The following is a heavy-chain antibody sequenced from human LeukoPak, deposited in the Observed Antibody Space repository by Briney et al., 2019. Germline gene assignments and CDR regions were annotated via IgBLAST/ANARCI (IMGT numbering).Heavy chain of an antibody. Sequence: PGGSLRLSCVASGFTFSSHAMSWVRQVPAKGLEWVSAISGSGGSTYPADSRKGRFTIARDNAKNTLYLQMNSLRAEDTAVYYCANDRYFDWLFTNALDYWGQGTLVTVSS. V-gene: IGHV3-23*01. CDR2: ISGSGGST. CDR3: ANDRYFDWLFTNALDY. J-gene: IGHJ4*02. CDR1: GFTFSSHA. D-gene: IGHD3-9*01.